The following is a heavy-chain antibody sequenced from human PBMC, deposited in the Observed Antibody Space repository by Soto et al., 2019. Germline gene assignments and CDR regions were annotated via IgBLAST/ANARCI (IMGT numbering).Heavy chain of an antibody. J-gene: IGHJ4*02. CDR2: IYHSGST. Sequence: PSETLSLTCAVSDGSIRNHNWWSWVRQPPGKGLEWIGDIYHSGSTNSNPSLKSRVTISVDKSKNQFSLTLNSVTAADTAVYYCASNPTVTTPNYFDYWGRGTLVTVSS. D-gene: IGHD4-17*01. CDR3: ASNPTVTTPNYFDY. V-gene: IGHV4-4*02. CDR1: DGSIRNHNW.